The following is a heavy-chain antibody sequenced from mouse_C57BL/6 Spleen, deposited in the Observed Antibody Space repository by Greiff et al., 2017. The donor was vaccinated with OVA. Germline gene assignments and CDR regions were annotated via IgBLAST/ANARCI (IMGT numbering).Heavy chain of an antibody. V-gene: IGHV1-59*01. Sequence: VQLQQPGAELVRPGTSVKLSCKASGYTFTSYWMHWVKQRPGQGLEWIGVIDPSDSYTNYNQKFKGKATLTVDTSSSTAYMQLSSLTSEDSAVYYCAILRLLDYWGQGTTLTVSS. CDR2: IDPSDSYT. J-gene: IGHJ2*01. CDR1: GYTFTSYW. D-gene: IGHD3-2*02. CDR3: AILRLLDY.